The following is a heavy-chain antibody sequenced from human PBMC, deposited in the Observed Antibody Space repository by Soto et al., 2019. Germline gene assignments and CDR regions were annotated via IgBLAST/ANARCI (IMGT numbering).Heavy chain of an antibody. Sequence: SETLSLTCTVSGDSLSSGGYYWSWIRQNPGKGLEWIGEINHSGSTNYNPSLKSRVTISVDTSKNQFSLKLTSVTAADTAVYYCARDKITGLFDYWGQGTLVTVSS. V-gene: IGHV4-61*08. J-gene: IGHJ4*02. CDR3: ARDKITGLFDY. D-gene: IGHD2-8*02. CDR1: GDSLSSGGYY. CDR2: INHSGST.